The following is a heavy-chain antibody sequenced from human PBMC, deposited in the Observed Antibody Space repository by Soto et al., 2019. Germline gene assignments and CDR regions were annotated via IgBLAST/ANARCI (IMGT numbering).Heavy chain of an antibody. V-gene: IGHV3-23*01. J-gene: IGHJ4*02. Sequence: PGGSLRLSCAASGFTFSSYAMSWVRQAPGKGLEWVSAISGSGGSTYYADSVKGRFTISRDNSKNTLYLQMNSLRAEDTAVYYCAIKSSSWYSGYFDYWGQGTLVTVSS. CDR3: AIKSSSWYSGYFDY. CDR2: ISGSGGST. CDR1: GFTFSSYA. D-gene: IGHD6-13*01.